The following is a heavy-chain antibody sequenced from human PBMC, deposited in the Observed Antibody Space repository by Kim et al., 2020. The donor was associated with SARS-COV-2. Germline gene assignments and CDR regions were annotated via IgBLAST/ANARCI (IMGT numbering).Heavy chain of an antibody. CDR1: GGSFSGYY. J-gene: IGHJ6*01. Sequence: SETLSLTCAVYGGSFSGYYWSWIRQPPGKGLEWIGEINHSGSTNYNPSLKSRVTISVDTSKNQFSLKLSSVTAADTAVYYCARFTPANYCRGGSCSLHG. CDR2: INHSGST. CDR3: ARFTPANYCRGGSCSLHG. V-gene: IGHV4-34*01. D-gene: IGHD2-15*01.